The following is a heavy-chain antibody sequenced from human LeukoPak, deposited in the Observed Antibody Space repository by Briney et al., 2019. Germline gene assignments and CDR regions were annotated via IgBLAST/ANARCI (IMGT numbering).Heavy chain of an antibody. CDR1: GFTFSDYY. D-gene: IGHD3-16*01. V-gene: IGHV3-11*04. CDR2: IGSSGTTI. Sequence: GGSLRLSCAASGFTFSDYYMNWIRQDPGKGLEWLSYIGSSGTTIYYADSVKGRFTISRDNSKSTLYMYMVNLRPDDTAVYYCVRAQIAIMTSGNALDSWGPGTLVTVSS. J-gene: IGHJ5*01. CDR3: VRAQIAIMTSGNALDS.